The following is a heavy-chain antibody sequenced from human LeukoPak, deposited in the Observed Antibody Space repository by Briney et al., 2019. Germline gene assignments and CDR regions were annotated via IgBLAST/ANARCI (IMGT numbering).Heavy chain of an antibody. V-gene: IGHV1-46*01. CDR2: INPSGGST. CDR1: GYTFTGYY. J-gene: IGHJ4*02. Sequence: ASVKVSCKASGYTFTGYYMHWVRQAPGQGLEWMGIINPSGGSTSYAQKFQGRVTMTRDTSTSTVYTELSSLRSEDTAVYYCARDWVDTAMDPTSSFDYWGQGTLVTVSS. CDR3: ARDWVDTAMDPTSSFDY. D-gene: IGHD5-18*01.